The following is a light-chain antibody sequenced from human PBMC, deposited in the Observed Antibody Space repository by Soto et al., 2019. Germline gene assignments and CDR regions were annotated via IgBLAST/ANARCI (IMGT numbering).Light chain of an antibody. CDR2: WAS. Sequence: DIVMTQSPDSLAVSLGERATINCKSSQSVLYSSNNKNYLAWYQQRPGQPPKPLIYWASTRESGVPDRFSGSGSGTDFPLTITSLQAEDVAIYYCQQYESTPPTFGQGTKLEIK. CDR3: QQYESTPPT. V-gene: IGKV4-1*01. J-gene: IGKJ2*01. CDR1: QSVLYSSNNKNY.